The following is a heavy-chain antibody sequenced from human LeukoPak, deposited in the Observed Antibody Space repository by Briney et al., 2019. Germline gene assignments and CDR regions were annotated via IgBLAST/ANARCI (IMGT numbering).Heavy chain of an antibody. CDR3: ARESHSGSYQTFDY. Sequence: PSETLSLTCAVYGGSFSGYYWSWIRQPPGKGLEWIGEINHSGSTNYNPSLKSRVTISVDTSKNQFSLKLSSVTAADTAAYYCARESHSGSYQTFDYWGQGTLVTVSS. CDR2: INHSGST. V-gene: IGHV4-34*01. J-gene: IGHJ4*02. CDR1: GGSFSGYY. D-gene: IGHD1-26*01.